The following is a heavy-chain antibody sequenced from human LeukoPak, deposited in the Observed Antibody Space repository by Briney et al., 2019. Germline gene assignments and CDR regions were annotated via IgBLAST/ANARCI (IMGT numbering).Heavy chain of an antibody. CDR3: ARDEVTTSRD. CDR2: MWYDGSNK. V-gene: IGHV3-33*01. J-gene: IGHJ1*01. Sequence: PGGSLRLSCAASGFTFSSYGMHWVRHAPGKGLEWVAVMWYDGSNKYYADSVKGRFTISRDNSKNTLYLQMHSLRAEDTAVYYCARDEVTTSRDWGQGTLVTVSS. CDR1: GFTFSSYG. D-gene: IGHD4-17*01.